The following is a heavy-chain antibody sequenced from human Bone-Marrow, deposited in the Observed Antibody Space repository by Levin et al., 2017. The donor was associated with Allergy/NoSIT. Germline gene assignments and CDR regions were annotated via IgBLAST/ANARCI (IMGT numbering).Heavy chain of an antibody. V-gene: IGHV1-2*02. CDR2: INPNRGDT. CDR1: GYTFTDYY. D-gene: IGHD1-26*01. Sequence: ASVKVSCTVSGYTFTDYYMHWVRQAPGQGLEWMGWINPNRGDTNFAQKFHGRVVLSSHTSLSTAYMELGRLRSDDTALYYCARGGSGSNDYWGKGTLGTVSS. CDR3: ARGGSGSNDY. J-gene: IGHJ4*02.